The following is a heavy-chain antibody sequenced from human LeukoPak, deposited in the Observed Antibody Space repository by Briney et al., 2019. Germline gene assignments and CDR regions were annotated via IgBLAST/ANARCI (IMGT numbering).Heavy chain of an antibody. Sequence: GGSLRLSCAASGFTFSSYGVHWVRQAPGKGLEWVALISYDGSNKYYADSVKGRFTISRDSSKNTLFLQVDSLRTEDTAMYYCARDYMGDAFDIWGQGTMVTVSS. CDR2: ISYDGSNK. D-gene: IGHD3-10*01. CDR3: ARDYMGDAFDI. CDR1: GFTFSSYG. J-gene: IGHJ3*02. V-gene: IGHV3-30*03.